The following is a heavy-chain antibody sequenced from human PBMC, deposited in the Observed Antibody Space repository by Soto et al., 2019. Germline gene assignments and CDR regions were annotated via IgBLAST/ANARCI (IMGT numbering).Heavy chain of an antibody. CDR2: INHSGST. Sequence: QVQLQQWGAGLLKPSETLSLTCAAYGGSFSGYYWSWIRQPPGKGLEWIGEINHSGSTNYNPSLKSRVTISVDTSKNQFSLKLSSVTAADTAVYYCARGRTTWDYWGQGTLVTVSS. CDR1: GGSFSGYY. V-gene: IGHV4-34*01. D-gene: IGHD1-1*01. CDR3: ARGRTTWDY. J-gene: IGHJ4*02.